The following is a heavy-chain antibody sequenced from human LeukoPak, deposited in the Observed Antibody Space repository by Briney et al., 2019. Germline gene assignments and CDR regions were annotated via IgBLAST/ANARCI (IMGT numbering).Heavy chain of an antibody. V-gene: IGHV3-49*04. CDR2: IRSKAYGGTP. CDR3: TRTPSAAAPFDY. D-gene: IGHD2-2*01. CDR1: GFTFGDYA. Sequence: GGSLRLSCTGSGFTFGDYAMSWVRRAPGKGLEWVAFIRSKAYGGTPEYAASVKGRFTISRDDSKNIAYVQMNSLRTEDTAVYYCTRTPSAAAPFDYWGRGSLVTVSS. J-gene: IGHJ4*02.